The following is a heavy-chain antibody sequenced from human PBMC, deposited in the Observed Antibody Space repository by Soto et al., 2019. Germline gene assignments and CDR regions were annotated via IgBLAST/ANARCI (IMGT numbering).Heavy chain of an antibody. CDR2: ISGSGGST. CDR1: GFTFSSYA. CDR3: EKDPPPLGTVTTAEYFQH. V-gene: IGHV3-23*01. J-gene: IGHJ1*01. Sequence: EVQLLESGGGLVQPGGSLRLSCAASGFTFSSYAMSWVRQAPGKGLEWVSAISGSGGSTYYADSVKGRFTISRDNSKNPLYLQMNSLRAEDTAVYYCEKDPPPLGTVTTAEYFQHWGQGTLVTVSS. D-gene: IGHD4-17*01.